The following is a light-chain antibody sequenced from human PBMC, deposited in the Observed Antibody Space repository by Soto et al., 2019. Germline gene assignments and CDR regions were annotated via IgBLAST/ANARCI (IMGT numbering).Light chain of an antibody. CDR2: DAS. V-gene: IGKV3-11*01. Sequence: EIVLKQSPGTLSLSPGERATLSCRASQSVNNYLAWYQQKPGQAPRLLIYDASNRATGIPARFSGNGSGTDFTLTISSLEPEDFAVYYCQQRGNWPWLTFGGGTRVEIK. CDR1: QSVNNY. CDR3: QQRGNWPWLT. J-gene: IGKJ4*01.